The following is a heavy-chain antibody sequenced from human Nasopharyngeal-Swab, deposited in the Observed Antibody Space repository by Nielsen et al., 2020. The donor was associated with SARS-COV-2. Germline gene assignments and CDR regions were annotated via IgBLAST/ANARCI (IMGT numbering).Heavy chain of an antibody. D-gene: IGHD3-10*01. CDR2: ISSSSSYI. CDR1: GFTFSSYS. V-gene: IGHV3-21*01. J-gene: IGHJ4*02. CDR3: ARGDRSGSYYPDY. Sequence: GGSLRLSCAASGFTFSSYSMNWVRQAPGKGLEWVSSISSSSSYIYYADSVKGRFTISRDNAKNSLYLQMNSLRAEDTAVYYCARGDRSGSYYPDYWGQGTLVTVSS.